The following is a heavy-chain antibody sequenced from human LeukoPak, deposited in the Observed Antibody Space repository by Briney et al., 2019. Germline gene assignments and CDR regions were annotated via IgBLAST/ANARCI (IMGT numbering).Heavy chain of an antibody. CDR1: GGTFSSYA. V-gene: IGHV1-69*05. CDR3: ARGHPYDFWSGYYRTPSANWFDP. CDR2: IIPIFGTA. J-gene: IGHJ5*02. D-gene: IGHD3-3*01. Sequence: ASVKVSCKASGGTFSSYAISWVRQAPGQGLEWMGGIIPIFGTANYAQKFQGRVTMTRNTSISTAYMELSSLRSEDTAVYYCARGHPYDFWSGYYRTPSANWFDPWGQGTLVTVSS.